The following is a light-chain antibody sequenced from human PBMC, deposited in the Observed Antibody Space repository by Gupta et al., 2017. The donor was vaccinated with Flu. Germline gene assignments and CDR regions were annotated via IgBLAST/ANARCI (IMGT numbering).Light chain of an antibody. CDR1: QSVSSD. CDR3: QQHRNWPMFT. Sequence: EIVMTQTPDTLSVSPGERATLSCRASQSVSSDLAWYQQKPGQAPRLLIYGASNRATAIPARFSGSGSGTDFTLIISSRQSEDFAVYYCQQHRNWPMFTFGQGTKLEIK. V-gene: IGKV3-15*01. J-gene: IGKJ2*01. CDR2: GAS.